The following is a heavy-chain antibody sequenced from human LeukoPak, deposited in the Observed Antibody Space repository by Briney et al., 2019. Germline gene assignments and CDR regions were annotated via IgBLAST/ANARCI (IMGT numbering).Heavy chain of an antibody. Sequence: ASVKVSCKASGGTFSSSVICWVCQAPGQGLEWMGEFFPIFGTANYAQKFQGRVTITADESTSTAYMELSSLRSEDTAVYYCARANCSGGSCYSEYYYGMDVWGKGTTVTVSS. CDR3: ARANCSGGSCYSEYYYGMDV. J-gene: IGHJ6*04. CDR2: FFPIFGTA. CDR1: GGTFSSSV. D-gene: IGHD2-15*01. V-gene: IGHV1-69*13.